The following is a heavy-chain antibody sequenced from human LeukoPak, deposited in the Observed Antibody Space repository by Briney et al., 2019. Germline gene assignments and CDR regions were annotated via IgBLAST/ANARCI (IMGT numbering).Heavy chain of an antibody. V-gene: IGHV3-48*04. J-gene: IGHJ4*02. Sequence: GGSLRLSCAASGFTFSSYWMSWVRQAPGKGLECVSYISSSGTTISYADSVEGRFTISRDNAKNSLYLEMNSLRVEDPAVYYCARGRPEFFGSGTYLNDWGQGTLVTVSS. CDR3: ARGRPEFFGSGTYLND. CDR2: ISSSGTTI. D-gene: IGHD3-10*01. CDR1: GFTFSSYW.